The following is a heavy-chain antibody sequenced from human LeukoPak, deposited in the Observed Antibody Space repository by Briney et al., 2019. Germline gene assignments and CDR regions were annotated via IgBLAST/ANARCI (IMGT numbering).Heavy chain of an antibody. CDR3: ARGAETSYGMDV. CDR1: GYTFTSYD. Sequence: ASVKVSCKASGYTFTSYDINWVRQATGQGLEWMGWMDPNSGNTGYAQKFQGRVTMTRNTSISTAYMELSSLRSEDTAVYYCARGAETSYGMDVWGQGTTVTVSS. CDR2: MDPNSGNT. J-gene: IGHJ6*02. V-gene: IGHV1-8*01.